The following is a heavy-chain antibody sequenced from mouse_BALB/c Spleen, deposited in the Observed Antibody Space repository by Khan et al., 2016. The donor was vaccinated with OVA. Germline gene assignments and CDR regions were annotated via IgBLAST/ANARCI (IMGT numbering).Heavy chain of an antibody. CDR1: GYTFTSYV. V-gene: IGHV1S136*01. CDR3: ATQGSTYTWFTY. CDR2: IYPYNDDT. Sequence: VQLKQSGPELVKPGASVKMSCKASGYTFTSYVIHWVKQKPGQGLEWIGYIYPYNDDTKFIDKFKGKATLTSDKSSSTAYMEFSSLTSEDSAVYFCATQGSTYTWFTYWGQGTLVSVS. D-gene: IGHD1-1*01. J-gene: IGHJ3*01.